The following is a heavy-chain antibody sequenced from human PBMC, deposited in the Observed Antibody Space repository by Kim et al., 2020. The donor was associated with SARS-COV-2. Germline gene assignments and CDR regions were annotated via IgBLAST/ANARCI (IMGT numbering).Heavy chain of an antibody. CDR3: ARVSVAGHYTVDY. V-gene: IGHV3-48*04. J-gene: IGHJ4*02. Sequence: GGSLRLSCAASGFTFSSCSMNWVRQAPGKGLEWVSYISSSSTTNYADSVRGRFTISRDNAKNSLYLQMNSLGVEDTALYYCARVSVAGHYTVDYWGQGTLVTVSS. D-gene: IGHD6-19*01. CDR1: GFTFSSCS. CDR2: ISSSSTT.